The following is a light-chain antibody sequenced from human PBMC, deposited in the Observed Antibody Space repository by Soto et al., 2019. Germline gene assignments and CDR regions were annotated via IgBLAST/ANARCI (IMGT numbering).Light chain of an antibody. CDR1: QSVGSS. J-gene: IGKJ1*01. CDR3: QQLTDWPPQWT. Sequence: EIVMAQSPSSLSVSPGGTATLSCTATQSVGSSLAWYQQKPGQAPRLLIYGASSRATGIPARFSGSGSGTDFTLTISSLEPEDFAVYYCQQLTDWPPQWTFGQGTKVDIK. CDR2: GAS. V-gene: IGKV3D-15*01.